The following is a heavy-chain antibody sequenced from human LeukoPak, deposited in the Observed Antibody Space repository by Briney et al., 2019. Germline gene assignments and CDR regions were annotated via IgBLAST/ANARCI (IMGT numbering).Heavy chain of an antibody. J-gene: IGHJ4*02. CDR3: ARGRDSDFWSGYIN. CDR2: IIPIFGTA. V-gene: IGHV1-69*13. CDR1: GYTFTSYD. D-gene: IGHD3-3*01. Sequence: SVKVSCKASGYTFTSYDINWVRQAPGQGLEWMGGIIPIFGTANYARKFQGRVTITADESTSTAYMELSSLRSEDTAVYYCARGRDSDFWSGYINWGQGTLVTVSS.